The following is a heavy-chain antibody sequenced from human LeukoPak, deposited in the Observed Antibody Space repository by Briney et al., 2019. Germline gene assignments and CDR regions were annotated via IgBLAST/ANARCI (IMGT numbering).Heavy chain of an antibody. D-gene: IGHD3-10*01. CDR3: ARGEFDVVRGVTTTYFDY. CDR1: GYTFTGYY. Sequence: GASVKVSCKASGYTFTGYYMHWVRQAPGQGLEWMGIINPSGGSTSYAQKFQGRVTMTRDTSTSTVYMELSSLRSEDTAVYYCARGEFDVVRGVTTTYFDYWGQGTLVTVSS. J-gene: IGHJ4*02. V-gene: IGHV1-46*01. CDR2: INPSGGST.